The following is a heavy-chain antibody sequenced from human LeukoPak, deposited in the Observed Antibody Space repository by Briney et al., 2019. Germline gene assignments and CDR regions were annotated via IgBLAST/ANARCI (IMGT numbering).Heavy chain of an antibody. J-gene: IGHJ1*01. V-gene: IGHV4-59*01. CDR1: GGSLSSYY. D-gene: IGHD4-23*01. CDR2: IHYSGST. Sequence: KSSETLSLTCTVSGGSLSSYYWSWIRQPPGKGLEWIGYIHYSGSTNYNPSLKSRVTISVDTSKNQFSLKLSSVPAADTAVYYCAGAYGGNSVGAEYFQHWGQGTLVTFSS. CDR3: AGAYGGNSVGAEYFQH.